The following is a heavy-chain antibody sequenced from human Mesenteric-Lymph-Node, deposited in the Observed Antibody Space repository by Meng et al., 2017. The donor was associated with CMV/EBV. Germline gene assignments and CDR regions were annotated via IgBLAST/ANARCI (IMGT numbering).Heavy chain of an antibody. D-gene: IGHD6-19*01. J-gene: IGHJ4*02. V-gene: IGHV4-59*01. CDR1: GGSIRSYY. Sequence: LSLTCSVSGGSIRSYYWTWIRQPPGKGLEWIGYIYFSGSTNYNSSLKSRVIILVDTSKNEFSLKLRSVTAADTAFYYCARGAGDFDYWGQGTLVTVSS. CDR2: IYFSGST. CDR3: ARGAGDFDY.